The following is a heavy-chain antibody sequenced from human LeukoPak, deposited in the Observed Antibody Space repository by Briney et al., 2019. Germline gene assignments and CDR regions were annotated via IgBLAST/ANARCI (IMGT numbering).Heavy chain of an antibody. CDR3: ARDGGSRYYFDY. CDR2: INSDGSST. CDR1: GFTFSSYW. V-gene: IGHV3-74*01. D-gene: IGHD3-16*01. Sequence: GGSLRLSCAASGFTFSSYWMHWVRHAPGKGLVWVSRINSDGSSTSYADSVKGRFTISRDNAKNTLYLQMNSLRAEDTAVYYCARDGGSRYYFDYWGQGTLVTVSS. J-gene: IGHJ4*02.